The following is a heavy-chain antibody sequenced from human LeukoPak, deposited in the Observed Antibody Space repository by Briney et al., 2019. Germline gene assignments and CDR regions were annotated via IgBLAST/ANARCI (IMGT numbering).Heavy chain of an antibody. CDR2: ISGSGGST. CDR3: ARLVPATNYFDY. D-gene: IGHD2-2*01. CDR1: GFTFSSYA. Sequence: PGGSLRLSCAASGFTFSSYATSWVRQAPGKGLEWVSSISGSGGSTSYADSVKGRFTVSRDNSKNTLYLQMNSLRGEDTAVYYCARLVPATNYFDYWGQGTLVTVST. J-gene: IGHJ4*02. V-gene: IGHV3-23*01.